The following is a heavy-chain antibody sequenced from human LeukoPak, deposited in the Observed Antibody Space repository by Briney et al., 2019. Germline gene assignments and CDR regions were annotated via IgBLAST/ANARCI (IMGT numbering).Heavy chain of an antibody. V-gene: IGHV3-23*01. Sequence: PGGSLRLSCAASGFTFSSSAMSWVRQAPGEGLEWVSAISDSGGKTYYTDSVKGRFTISRDNSKNTLYLQMNSLRAEDTAVYYCAKDRMVYATWGRGPLVTVSS. CDR3: AKDRMVYAT. D-gene: IGHD2-8*01. CDR1: GFTFSSSA. CDR2: ISDSGGKT. J-gene: IGHJ4*02.